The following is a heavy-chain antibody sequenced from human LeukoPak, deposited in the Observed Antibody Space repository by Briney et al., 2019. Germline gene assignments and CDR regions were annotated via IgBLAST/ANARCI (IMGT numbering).Heavy chain of an antibody. J-gene: IGHJ3*02. CDR3: AKAVVGATPRGAFDI. D-gene: IGHD1-26*01. CDR2: ISWNSDNT. Sequence: PGGSLRLSCAASGFTFDDSAMHWVQQAPGKGLEWVSGISWNSDNTGYADSVKGRFIISRDNAENSLYLQMNSLRSEDTAFYFCAKAVVGATPRGAFDIWGQGTRVTVSS. V-gene: IGHV3-9*01. CDR1: GFTFDDSA.